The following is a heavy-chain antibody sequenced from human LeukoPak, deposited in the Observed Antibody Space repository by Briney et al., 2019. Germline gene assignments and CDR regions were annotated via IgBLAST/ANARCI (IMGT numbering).Heavy chain of an antibody. CDR2: IYYTGST. J-gene: IGHJ4*02. CDR3: ARGGDILTGYYRFDY. D-gene: IGHD3-9*01. CDR1: GGSINSYY. V-gene: IGHV4-59*08. Sequence: PSETLSLTCTVSGGSINSYYWSWIRQPPGKGLEWIGYIYYTGSTNYNPSLKSRVTISVDTSKKQFSLKLSSVTAADTAVYYCARGGDILTGYYRFDYWGQGTLVTVSS.